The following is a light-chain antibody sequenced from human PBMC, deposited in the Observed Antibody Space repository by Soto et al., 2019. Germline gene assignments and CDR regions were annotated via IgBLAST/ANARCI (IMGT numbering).Light chain of an antibody. V-gene: IGKV1-33*01. CDR1: QDISNY. J-gene: IGKJ3*01. Sequence: DIQMTQSPSSLSASVGDRVTITCQASQDISNYLNWYQQKPGKAPKLLIYDASNLETGVPSRFSGSGSGTELTFTISSLQPEDIATYYCQQYDNLPPFTFGPGTKVDIK. CDR2: DAS. CDR3: QQYDNLPPFT.